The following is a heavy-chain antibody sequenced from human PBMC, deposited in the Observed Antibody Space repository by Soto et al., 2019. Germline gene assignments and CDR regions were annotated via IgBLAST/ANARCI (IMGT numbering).Heavy chain of an antibody. CDR3: ARGYYYDSSGYYYFDYFDY. CDR2: IIPIFGTA. CDR1: GGTFSSYA. V-gene: IGHV1-69*13. J-gene: IGHJ4*02. Sequence: ASVKVSCKASGGTFSSYAISWVRQAPGQGLEWMGGIIPIFGTANYAQKFQGRVTITADESTSTAYMELSSLRSEDTAVYYCARGYYYDSSGYYYFDYFDYWGQGTLVTVSS. D-gene: IGHD3-22*01.